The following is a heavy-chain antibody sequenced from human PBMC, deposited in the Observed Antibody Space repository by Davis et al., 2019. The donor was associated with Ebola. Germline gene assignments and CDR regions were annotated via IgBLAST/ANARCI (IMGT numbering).Heavy chain of an antibody. CDR1: GYSFTSYW. D-gene: IGHD5-12*01. CDR2: IYPGDSDT. CDR3: ARRGDMVATTGIVGDFDY. Sequence: GESLKISCKGSGYSFTSYWIGWVRQMPGKGLEWMGIIYPGDSDTRYSPSFQGQVTISADKSISTAYLQWSSLKASDTAMYYCARRGDMVATTGIVGDFDYWGQGTLVTVSS. V-gene: IGHV5-51*01. J-gene: IGHJ4*02.